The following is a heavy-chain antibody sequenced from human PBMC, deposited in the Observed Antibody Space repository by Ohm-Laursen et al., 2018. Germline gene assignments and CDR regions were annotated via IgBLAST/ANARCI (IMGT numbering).Heavy chain of an antibody. D-gene: IGHD3-22*01. V-gene: IGHV1-2*02. CDR1: GYTFTGYY. CDR2: INPNSGGT. J-gene: IGHJ5*02. Sequence: GASVKVSCKASGYTFTGYYMHWVRQAPGQGLEWMGWINPNSGGTNYAQKFQGRLTMTRDPSNSTAYMEPNRLTSDDTAVYFCARGHYYDSSGYYPSWGQGTLVTVSS. CDR3: ARGHYYDSSGYYPS.